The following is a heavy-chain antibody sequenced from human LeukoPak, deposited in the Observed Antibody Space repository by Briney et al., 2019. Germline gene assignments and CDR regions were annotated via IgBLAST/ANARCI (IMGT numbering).Heavy chain of an antibody. D-gene: IGHD6-13*01. Sequence: PGGSLRLSCAASGFTFNNYDMNWVRQAPGKGLEWVSYISSSSSIIYYADSVKGRFTISRDTAKNSLYLQMNSLRAEDTAVYYCARGPLIAAAGTWWGQGTLVTVSS. CDR3: ARGPLIAAAGTW. V-gene: IGHV3-48*01. CDR1: GFTFNNYD. CDR2: ISSSSSII. J-gene: IGHJ4*02.